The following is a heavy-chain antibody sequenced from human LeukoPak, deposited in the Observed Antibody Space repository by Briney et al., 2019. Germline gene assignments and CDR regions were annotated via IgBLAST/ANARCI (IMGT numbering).Heavy chain of an antibody. CDR3: ARGRNGFFDY. D-gene: IGHD5-24*01. Sequence: AGGSLRLSCAASGFTFSTYWMHWVRQAPGKGLVWVSQINADSRRTRYADSVKGRLTISRDNAKNTVYLQINSLSAGDTAMYYCARGRNGFFDYWGHGTPVTVSS. J-gene: IGHJ4*01. CDR2: INADSRRT. CDR1: GFTFSTYW. V-gene: IGHV3-74*01.